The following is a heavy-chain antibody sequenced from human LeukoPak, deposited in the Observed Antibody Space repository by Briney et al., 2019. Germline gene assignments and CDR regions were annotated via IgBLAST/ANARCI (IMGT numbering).Heavy chain of an antibody. J-gene: IGHJ4*02. CDR3: ARGGYCSSTSCYDY. V-gene: IGHV4-34*01. Sequence: PSETLSLTCAVYGGSFSGYYWSWLRQPPGEGLEWIGEINHSGSTNYNPSLKSRVTISVDTSKNQFSLKLSSVTAADTAVYYCARGGYCSSTSCYDYWGQGTLVTVSS. CDR2: INHSGST. D-gene: IGHD2-2*01. CDR1: GGSFSGYY.